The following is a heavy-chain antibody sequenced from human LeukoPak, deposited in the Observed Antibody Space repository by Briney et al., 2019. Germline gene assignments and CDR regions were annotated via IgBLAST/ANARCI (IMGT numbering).Heavy chain of an antibody. CDR2: IIPIFSTA. D-gene: IGHD3-9*01. CDR1: GGTFSSYA. Sequence: SVKVSCKASGGTFSSYAISWVRQAPGQGLEWMGGIIPIFSTANYAQKFQGRVTITADESTSTAYMELSSLRSEDTAVYYCARDRSYDILTAYYKGLDPWGQGALVTVSS. J-gene: IGHJ5*02. CDR3: ARDRSYDILTAYYKGLDP. V-gene: IGHV1-69*13.